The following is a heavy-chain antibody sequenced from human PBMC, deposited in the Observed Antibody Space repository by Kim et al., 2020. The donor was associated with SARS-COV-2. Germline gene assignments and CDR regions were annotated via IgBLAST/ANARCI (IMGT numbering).Heavy chain of an antibody. J-gene: IGHJ1*01. CDR1: GFTFSSYA. V-gene: IGHV3-30-3*01. D-gene: IGHD2-2*01. Sequence: GGSLRLSCAASGFTFSSYAMHWVRQATGKGLEWVAVVSYDGSNKYYADSVKGRFTISRDNSKNTLYLQMNSLRAEDTAVYYCVSPVVPAAIYFQHWCHGT. CDR2: VSYDGSNK. CDR3: VSPVVPAAIYFQH.